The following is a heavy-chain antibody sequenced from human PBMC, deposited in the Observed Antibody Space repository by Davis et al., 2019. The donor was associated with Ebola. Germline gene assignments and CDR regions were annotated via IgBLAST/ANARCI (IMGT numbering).Heavy chain of an antibody. J-gene: IGHJ4*02. V-gene: IGHV4-34*01. CDR1: GFTFTTST. CDR2: INHSGST. Sequence: GSLRLSCVASGFTFTTSTMPWIRQPPGKGLEWIGEINHSGSTNYNPSLKSRVTISVDTSKNQFSLKLSSVTAADTAVYYCARRGYSYGYKYWGQGTLVTVSS. D-gene: IGHD5-18*01. CDR3: ARRGYSYGYKY.